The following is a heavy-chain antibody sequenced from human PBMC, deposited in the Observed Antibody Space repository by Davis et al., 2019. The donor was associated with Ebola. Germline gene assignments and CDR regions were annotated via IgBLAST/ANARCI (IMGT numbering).Heavy chain of an antibody. V-gene: IGHV5-51*01. J-gene: IGHJ4*02. Sequence: PGGSLRLSCKSSGYSFSRNWIGWVRQMPGKGLEWMGIIYPGDSDTRYSPSFQGQVTISVDDSKTTAYLQWGGLKSSDTATYYCARRTRYCHEGNCYEDFWGQGTRVTVSS. CDR2: IYPGDSDT. CDR3: ARRTRYCHEGNCYEDF. D-gene: IGHD2-15*01. CDR1: GYSFSRNW.